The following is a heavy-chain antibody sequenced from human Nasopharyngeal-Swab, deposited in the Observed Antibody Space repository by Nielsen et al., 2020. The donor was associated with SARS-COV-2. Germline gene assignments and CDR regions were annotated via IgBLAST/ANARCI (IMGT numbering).Heavy chain of an antibody. D-gene: IGHD5-12*01. J-gene: IGHJ5*02. CDR2: IGGNGART. Sequence: GGSLRLSCVASGFIFGNYAMAWVRQAPGKGLEWVSAIGGNGARTHYADSVRGRFIISRDNSKSTLDLQMNSLRAEDTAVYYCVKDLAYDEVSWGQGTLVTVSS. CDR1: GFIFGNYA. CDR3: VKDLAYDEVS. V-gene: IGHV3-23*01.